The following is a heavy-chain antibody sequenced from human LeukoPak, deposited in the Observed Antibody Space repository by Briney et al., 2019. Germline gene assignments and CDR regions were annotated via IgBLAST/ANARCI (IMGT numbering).Heavy chain of an antibody. CDR1: GYTFTSYY. CDR2: ISPSGGST. J-gene: IGHJ4*02. V-gene: IGHV1-46*03. Sequence: ASVKVSCMASGYTFTSYYIHWVRQAPGQGLEWMGVISPSGGSTSYAQKFQGRVTMTRDPSTSTVYMELSSLRSEDTAVYYCARGDIDYWGQGTLVAVSS. D-gene: IGHD2-15*01. CDR3: ARGDIDY.